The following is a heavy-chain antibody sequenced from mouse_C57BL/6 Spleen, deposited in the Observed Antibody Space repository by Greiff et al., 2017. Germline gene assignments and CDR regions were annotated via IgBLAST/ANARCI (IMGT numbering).Heavy chain of an antibody. D-gene: IGHD2-1*01. J-gene: IGHJ2*01. CDR2: IYPGDGDT. CDR1: GYAFSSSW. CDR3: ARAHYYGPPFNY. V-gene: IGHV1-82*01. Sequence: VQLQQSGPELVKPGASVKISCKASGYAFSSSWMNWVKQRPGKGLEWIGRIYPGDGDTNYNGKFKGKATLTADKSSSTAYMQLSSLTSADSAVYFCARAHYYGPPFNYWGQGTTLTVSS.